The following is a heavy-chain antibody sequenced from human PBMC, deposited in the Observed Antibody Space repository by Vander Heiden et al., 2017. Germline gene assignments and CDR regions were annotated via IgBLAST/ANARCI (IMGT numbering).Heavy chain of an antibody. CDR1: GYTFNNFG. Sequence: VQLVRSGSEENTPGASVTVSCKASGYTFNNFGFGGGRQAPGQGLEWMGWINPYNGDTNYEQNLQGRVTMTTDTSTSTAYMELRSLRSDDTAVYYCARRSSSGVEFDYWGQGTLITVSS. CDR2: INPYNGDT. V-gene: IGHV1-18*01. D-gene: IGHD3-10*01. CDR3: ARRSSSGVEFDY. J-gene: IGHJ4*02.